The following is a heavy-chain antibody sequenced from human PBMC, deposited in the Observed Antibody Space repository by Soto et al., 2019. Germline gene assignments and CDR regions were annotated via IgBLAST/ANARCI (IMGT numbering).Heavy chain of an antibody. J-gene: IGHJ4*02. Sequence: QVQLVQSGAEVKKPGSSVKVSCKASGGTFSSYAISWVRQAPGQGLEWMGGVLPIFGTANYAQKFQGGVTITAEESTSTADREVSSLRSEETAVYYCARDGGVYDYSPFDYWVQGTLVTVSS. D-gene: IGHD4-4*01. CDR3: ARDGGVYDYSPFDY. V-gene: IGHV1-69*12. CDR1: GGTFSSYA. CDR2: VLPIFGTA.